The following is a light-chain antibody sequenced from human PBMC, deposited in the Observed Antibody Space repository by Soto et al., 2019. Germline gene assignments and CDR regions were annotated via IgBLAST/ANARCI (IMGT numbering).Light chain of an antibody. CDR2: GAS. CDR1: QSVSSSY. Sequence: EIGLTQSQGTLSLSPGERATLSCRAIQSVSSSYLAWYQQKPGQAPRLLIYGASSRATGIPDRFSGSGSGTDFTLTISRLEPEDFAVYYCQQYGSSMTWTFGQGTKVDIK. V-gene: IGKV3-20*01. CDR3: QQYGSSMTWT. J-gene: IGKJ1*01.